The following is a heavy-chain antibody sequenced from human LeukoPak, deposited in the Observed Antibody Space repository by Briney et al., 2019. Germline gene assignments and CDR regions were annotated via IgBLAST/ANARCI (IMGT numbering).Heavy chain of an antibody. V-gene: IGHV4-34*01. Sequence: SETLSLTCAVYGGSFSGYYWSWIRQPLGKGLEWIGEINHSGSTNYNPSLKSRVTISVDTSKNQFSLKLSSVTAADTAVYYCARNMYYDFWSGYSPEFDPWGQGTLVTVSS. CDR2: INHSGST. J-gene: IGHJ5*02. CDR1: GGSFSGYY. D-gene: IGHD3-3*01. CDR3: ARNMYYDFWSGYSPEFDP.